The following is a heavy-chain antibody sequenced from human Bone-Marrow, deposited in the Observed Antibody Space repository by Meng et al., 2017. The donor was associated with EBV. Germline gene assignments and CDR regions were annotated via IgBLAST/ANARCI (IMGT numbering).Heavy chain of an antibody. J-gene: IGHJ4*02. CDR1: VGTFSSYA. CDR2: ISPIFGTA. V-gene: IGHV1-69*01. Sequence: QVQLVQSGAGAKKAWSMVEGSCEASVGTFSSYASSWLRQAPGQGFEWMGGISPIFGTANYAQKFQGRVTITANESTSKAYMELSSLGSEDTAVYYCAREEGQALDYWGQGTLVTVSS. CDR3: AREEGQALDY.